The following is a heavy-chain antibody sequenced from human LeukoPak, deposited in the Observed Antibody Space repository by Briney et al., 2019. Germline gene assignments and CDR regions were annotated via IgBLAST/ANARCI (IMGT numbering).Heavy chain of an antibody. CDR1: GYTFTSYD. CDR2: MNPNSGHT. V-gene: IGHV1-8*01. J-gene: IGHJ4*02. D-gene: IGHD5-24*01. Sequence: ASVKVSCKASGYTFTSYDINWVRQATGQGLEWMGWMNPNSGHTGYAQKFQGRVTMTTDTSTSTAYMELRSLRSDDTAVYYCAKINRRDGYNSFDYWGQGTLVTVSS. CDR3: AKINRRDGYNSFDY.